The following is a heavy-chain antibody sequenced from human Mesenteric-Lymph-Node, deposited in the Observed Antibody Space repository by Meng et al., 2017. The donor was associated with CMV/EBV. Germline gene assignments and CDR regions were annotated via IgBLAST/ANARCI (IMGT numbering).Heavy chain of an antibody. CDR2: IYHSGST. CDR3: ARDGRLRFLEWLDGMDV. CDR1: GDSISSYY. D-gene: IGHD3-3*01. Sequence: SETLSLTCSVSGDSISSYYWSWIRQPPGKGLEWIWYIYHSGSTNYNPSLKSRVTISADTSKNQFSLKLRSVTAADTAVYYCARDGRLRFLEWLDGMDVWGQGTTVTVSS. V-gene: IGHV4-59*01. J-gene: IGHJ6*02.